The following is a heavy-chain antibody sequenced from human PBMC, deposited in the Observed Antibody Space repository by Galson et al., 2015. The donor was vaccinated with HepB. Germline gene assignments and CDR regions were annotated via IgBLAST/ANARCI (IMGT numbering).Heavy chain of an antibody. CDR2: ISGSGDRT. CDR1: GFTFDDYA. Sequence: SLRLSCAASGFTFDDYAMHWVRQAPGKGLEWVSAISGSGDRTYYTDSVKGRFTISRDNSENTLYLQMNGLRAEDTAVYYCTKRPRGSGSYYGEFDSWGQGTLVTVSS. V-gene: IGHV3-23*01. CDR3: TKRPRGSGSYYGEFDS. J-gene: IGHJ4*02. D-gene: IGHD1-26*01.